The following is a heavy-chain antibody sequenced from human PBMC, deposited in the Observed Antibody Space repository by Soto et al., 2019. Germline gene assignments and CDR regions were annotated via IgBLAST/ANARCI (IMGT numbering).Heavy chain of an antibody. CDR3: ARVNVKRNYCYGSGSYPKARYYMDV. D-gene: IGHD3-10*01. CDR1: GYTFTSYD. Sequence: ASVKVSCKASGYTFTSYDINWVRQATGQGLEWMGWMNANSGNTGYAQKFQGRVTMTRNTSISTAYLELSSLRSEDTAVYYCARVNVKRNYCYGSGSYPKARYYMDVWGKGTTVTVSS. V-gene: IGHV1-8*01. CDR2: MNANSGNT. J-gene: IGHJ6*03.